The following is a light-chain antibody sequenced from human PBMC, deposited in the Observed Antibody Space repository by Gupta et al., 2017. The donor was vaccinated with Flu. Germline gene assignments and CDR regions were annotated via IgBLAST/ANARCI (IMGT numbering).Light chain of an antibody. CDR1: SSDVGGYNY. CDR2: EVS. CDR3: SAYAGSNNWV. J-gene: IGLJ3*02. Sequence: GTISCTGTSSDVGGYNYVSWYPQHTGDAPKLMSYEVSKRPSGVPDRFSGSKSGTTAYLTVSGLQAEDEANYYCSAYAGSNNWVFGGGTTLTVL. V-gene: IGLV2-8*01.